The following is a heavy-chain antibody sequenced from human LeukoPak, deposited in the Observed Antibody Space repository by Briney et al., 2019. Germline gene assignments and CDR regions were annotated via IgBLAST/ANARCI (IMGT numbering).Heavy chain of an antibody. CDR2: IIPIFGTA. J-gene: IGHJ4*02. V-gene: IGHV1-69*13. CDR1: GGTFISYA. Sequence: GASVKVSCKASGGTFISYAISWVRQAPGQGLEWMGGIIPIFGTANYAQKFQGRVTITADESTSTAYMELSSLRSEDTAVYYCARVACSGGSCFPYYFDYWGQGTLATVSS. D-gene: IGHD2-15*01. CDR3: ARVACSGGSCFPYYFDY.